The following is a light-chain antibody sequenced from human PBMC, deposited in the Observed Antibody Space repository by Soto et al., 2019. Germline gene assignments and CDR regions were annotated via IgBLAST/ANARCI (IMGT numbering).Light chain of an antibody. CDR1: QTISNY. CDR2: AAS. J-gene: IGKJ2*01. CDR3: QQIDSTPYT. V-gene: IGKV1-39*01. Sequence: DIQMTQSPSSLSASAGDRVTVTCRASQTISNYLNWYQQKPGKAPKLLIYAASGLQSGVPARFSGSGSGTEFTLTISSLQPEDFATYYWQQIDSTPYTCGQGTILEI.